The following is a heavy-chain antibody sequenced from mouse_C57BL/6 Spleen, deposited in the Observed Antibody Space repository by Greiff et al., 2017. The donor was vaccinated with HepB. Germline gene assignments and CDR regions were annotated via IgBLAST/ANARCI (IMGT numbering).Heavy chain of an antibody. CDR2: ISDGGSYT. CDR3: ARDRGYGSPYYFDY. J-gene: IGHJ2*01. Sequence: EVKVVESGGGLVKPGGSLKLSCAASGFTFSSYAMSWVRQTPEKRLEWVATISDGGSYTYYPDNVKGRFTISRDNAKNNLYLQMSHLKSEDTAMYYCARDRGYGSPYYFDYWGQGTTLTVSS. D-gene: IGHD1-1*01. CDR1: GFTFSSYA. V-gene: IGHV5-4*01.